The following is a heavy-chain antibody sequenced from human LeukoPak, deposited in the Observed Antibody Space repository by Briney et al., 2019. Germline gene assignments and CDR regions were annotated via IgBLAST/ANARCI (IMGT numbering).Heavy chain of an antibody. Sequence: GGSLRLSCAASGFTFSTYGMHWVRQAPGKGLEWVTFIQYDGSVKLYGDSVKGRFTISRDNAKNSLYLQMNSLRAEDTAVYYCARDAPSSGLEIYYYYYYMDVWGKGTTVTVSS. V-gene: IGHV3-30*02. D-gene: IGHD6-19*01. CDR2: IQYDGSVK. J-gene: IGHJ6*03. CDR3: ARDAPSSGLEIYYYYYYMDV. CDR1: GFTFSTYG.